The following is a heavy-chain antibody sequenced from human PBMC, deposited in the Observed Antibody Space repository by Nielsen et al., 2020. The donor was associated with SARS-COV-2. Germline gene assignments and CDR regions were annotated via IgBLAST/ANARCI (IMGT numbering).Heavy chain of an antibody. D-gene: IGHD6-13*01. J-gene: IGHJ4*02. V-gene: IGHV3-23*01. Sequence: GESLKISCAASGFTFSNYAMSWVRPAPGKGLEWVSAISGSGGSTYYADSVKGRFTISRDNSKNTLYLQMNSLRAEDTAVYYCATERGIGGGIADVFDYWGQGTLVTVSS. CDR3: ATERGIGGGIADVFDY. CDR1: GFTFSNYA. CDR2: ISGSGGST.